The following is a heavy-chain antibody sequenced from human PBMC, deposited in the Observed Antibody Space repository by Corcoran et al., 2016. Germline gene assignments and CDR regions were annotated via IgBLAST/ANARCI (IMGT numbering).Heavy chain of an antibody. CDR3: ARDGRGGRRWGPLGY. V-gene: IGHV1-3*01. D-gene: IGHD3-16*01. Sequence: QVQLVQSGAEVKKPGASVKVSCKASGYTFTSYAMHWVRQAPGQRLEWMGWINAGNGNTKYSQKFQGRVTITRDTSASTAYMELSSLRSEDTAVYYCARDGRGGRRWGPLGYWGQGTLVTVSS. CDR1: GYTFTSYA. CDR2: INAGNGNT. J-gene: IGHJ4*02.